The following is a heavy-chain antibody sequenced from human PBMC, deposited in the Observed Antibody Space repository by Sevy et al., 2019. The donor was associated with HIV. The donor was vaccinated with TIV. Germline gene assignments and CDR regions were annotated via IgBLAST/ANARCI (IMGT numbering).Heavy chain of an antibody. D-gene: IGHD3-22*01. CDR1: GGSISSGGYY. J-gene: IGHJ3*02. Sequence: SETLSLTCTVSGGSISSGGYYWSWIRQHPGKGLEWIGYIYYSGSTYYNPSLKSRVTISVDMSKNQFSLKLSSVTAADTAVYYCARGDSSGYQEAFDIWGQGTMVTVSS. CDR2: IYYSGST. V-gene: IGHV4-31*03. CDR3: ARGDSSGYQEAFDI.